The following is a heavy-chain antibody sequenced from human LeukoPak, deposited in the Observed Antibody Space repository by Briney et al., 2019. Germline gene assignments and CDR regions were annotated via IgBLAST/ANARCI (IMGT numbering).Heavy chain of an antibody. D-gene: IGHD6-13*01. Sequence: SETLSLTCTVSGGSISSYYWSWIRQPPGKGLEWIGYIYYSGSTNYNPSLKSRVTISVDTSKNQFSLKLSSVTAAGTAVYYCARGGGIADDAFDIWGQGTMVTVSS. CDR3: ARGGGIADDAFDI. CDR2: IYYSGST. J-gene: IGHJ3*02. CDR1: GGSISSYY. V-gene: IGHV4-59*01.